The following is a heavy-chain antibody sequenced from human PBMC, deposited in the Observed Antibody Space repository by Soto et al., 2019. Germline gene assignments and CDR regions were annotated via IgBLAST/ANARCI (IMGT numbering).Heavy chain of an antibody. CDR2: INHSGST. Sequence: PSEILSLTCAVYGGSFSGYYWSWIRQPPGKGLEWIGEINHSGSTNYNPSLKSRVTISVDTSKNQFSLKLSSVTAADTAVYYCARVDTTVTTVDAFDIWGQGTMVTVSS. J-gene: IGHJ3*02. CDR1: GGSFSGYY. D-gene: IGHD4-17*01. CDR3: ARVDTTVTTVDAFDI. V-gene: IGHV4-34*01.